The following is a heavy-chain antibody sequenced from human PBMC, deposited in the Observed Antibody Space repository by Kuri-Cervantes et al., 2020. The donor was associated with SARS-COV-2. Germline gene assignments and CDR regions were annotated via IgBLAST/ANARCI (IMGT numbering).Heavy chain of an antibody. CDR3: AKDYTYAADY. D-gene: IGHD5-24*01. J-gene: IGHJ4*02. Sequence: GESLKISCAASGFTFSSYSMNWVRQAPGKGLEWVSSISSSSYIYYADSVKGRFTISRDNSKNSLYLGLNSLTTEDTALYHCAKDYTYAADYWGQGTLVTVSS. V-gene: IGHV3-21*04. CDR2: ISSSSYI. CDR1: GFTFSSYS.